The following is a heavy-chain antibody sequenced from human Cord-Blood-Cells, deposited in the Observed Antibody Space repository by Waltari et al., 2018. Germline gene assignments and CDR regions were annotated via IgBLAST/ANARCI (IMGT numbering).Heavy chain of an antibody. CDR1: GFSLSNARMG. J-gene: IGHJ2*01. V-gene: IGHV2-26*01. CDR3: ARIRAGDVRYWYFDL. CDR2: IFSNDEK. D-gene: IGHD7-27*01. Sequence: QVTLKESGPVLVKPTETLTLTCTVSGFSLSNARMGVSWIRQPPGKALEWLAHIFSNDEKSYSTSLKSRLTIAKDTSKSQVVLTMTNMDPVDTATYYCARIRAGDVRYWYFDLWGRGTLVTVSS.